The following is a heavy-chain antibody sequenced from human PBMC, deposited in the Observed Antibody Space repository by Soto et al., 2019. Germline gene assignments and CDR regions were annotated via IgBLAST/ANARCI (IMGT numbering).Heavy chain of an antibody. CDR3: ARDMTGVVPAATPYYYYGMDV. J-gene: IGHJ6*02. V-gene: IGHV4-59*01. CDR2: IYYSGST. CDR1: GGSISSYY. D-gene: IGHD2-2*01. Sequence: SETLSLTCTVSGGSISSYYWSWIRQPPGKGLEWIGYIYYSGSTNYNPSLKSRVTISVDTSKNQFSLKLSSVTAADTAVYYCARDMTGVVPAATPYYYYGMDVWGQGTTVTVSS.